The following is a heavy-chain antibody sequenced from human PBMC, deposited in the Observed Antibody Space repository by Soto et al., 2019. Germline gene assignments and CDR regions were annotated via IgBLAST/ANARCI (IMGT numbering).Heavy chain of an antibody. CDR3: AKGFTGIAADGTFHY. J-gene: IGHJ4*02. V-gene: IGHV3-23*01. CDR2: ISGSGGST. D-gene: IGHD6-13*01. Sequence: GGSLRLSCAASGFTFSSYSMSWVRQAPGKGLEWVSAISGSGGSTYYADSVKGRFTISRDNSKNTLYLQMNSLRAEDTDVYYCAKGFTGIAADGTFHYWGQGTLVTVSS. CDR1: GFTFSSYS.